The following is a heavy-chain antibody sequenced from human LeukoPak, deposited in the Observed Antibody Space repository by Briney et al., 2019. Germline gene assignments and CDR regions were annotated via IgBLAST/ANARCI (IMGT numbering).Heavy chain of an antibody. CDR1: GGTFSSYA. CDR3: ASATLDI. Sequence: ASVEVSCKASGGTFSSYAISWVRQAPGQGLEWMGWINPNSGGTNYAQKFQGRVTMTRDTSVSTAYMELSRLRSDDTAVYYCASATLDIWGQGTLVTVSS. V-gene: IGHV1-2*02. CDR2: INPNSGGT. J-gene: IGHJ4*02. D-gene: IGHD2-2*03.